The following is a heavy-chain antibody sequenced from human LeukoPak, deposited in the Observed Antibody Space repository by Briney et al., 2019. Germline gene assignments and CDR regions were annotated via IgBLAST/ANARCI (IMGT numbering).Heavy chain of an antibody. D-gene: IGHD3-22*01. J-gene: IGHJ4*02. CDR2: ISWHSGSI. CDR1: GFTFHDYA. CDR3: AKDTWDSSGYLSL. Sequence: PGGSLRLSCAASGFTFHDYAMHWVRQAPGKGLEWVSGISWHSGSIGYADSAKGRFTISRDNAKNSLYLQMNSLRAEDTALYYCAKDTWDSSGYLSLWGQGTLVTVSS. V-gene: IGHV3-9*01.